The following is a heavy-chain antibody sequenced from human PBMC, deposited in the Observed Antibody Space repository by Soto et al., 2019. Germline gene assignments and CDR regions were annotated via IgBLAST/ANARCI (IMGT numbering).Heavy chain of an antibody. V-gene: IGHV3-30*18. CDR2: ISYDGSNK. CDR3: AKDQDIWNYFYMAV. J-gene: IGHJ6*03. D-gene: IGHD2-15*01. Sequence: QVQLVESGGGVVQPGRSLRLSCAASGFTFSSYGMHWVRQAPGKGLEWVAVISYDGSNKYYADSVKGRFTISRDNSKNTLYLQMNSLRAEDTAVYYCAKDQDIWNYFYMAVWGKGTTVTVSS. CDR1: GFTFSSYG.